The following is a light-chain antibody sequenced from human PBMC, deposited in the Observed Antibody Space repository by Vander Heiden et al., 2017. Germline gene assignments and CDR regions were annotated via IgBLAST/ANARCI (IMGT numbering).Light chain of an antibody. V-gene: IGKV1-5*03. CDR2: KAS. J-gene: IGKJ2*02. Sequence: DIQMSQYPPTLSASVGDRVTITCRASQSISSWLAWYQQKPGKAPKLLIYKASSLESGVPSRFSGSGSGTEFTLTISSLQPDDFATYYCQQYNSYSPCTFGQGTKLEIK. CDR1: QSISSW. CDR3: QQYNSYSPCT.